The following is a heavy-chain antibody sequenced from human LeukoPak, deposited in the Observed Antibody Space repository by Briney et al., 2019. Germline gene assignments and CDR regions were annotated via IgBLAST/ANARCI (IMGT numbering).Heavy chain of an antibody. CDR2: ISASGGST. CDR1: GFTFSSYA. V-gene: IGHV3-23*01. J-gene: IGHJ4*02. D-gene: IGHD2-8*01. CDR3: ARDLGYCTNGVCHTRFDY. Sequence: GSLRLSCAASGFTFSSYAMSWVRQAPGKGLEWVSAISASGGSTHYADSVKGRFTISRDNSKNTLFLQMNSLRAEDTAVYYCARDLGYCTNGVCHTRFDYWGQGTLVTVSS.